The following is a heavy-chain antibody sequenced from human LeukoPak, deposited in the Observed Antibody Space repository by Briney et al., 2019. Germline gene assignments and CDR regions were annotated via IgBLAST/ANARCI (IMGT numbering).Heavy chain of an antibody. V-gene: IGHV3-11*06. D-gene: IGHD3-10*01. Sequence: GGSLRLSCAASGFTVSSNYMSWARQAPGKGLEWVSKISSSSTSTTYADSVKGRFTISRDNAKNSLYLQMNSLRAEDTAVYYCTRDGERGVTQYYLDYWGQGTLVTVSS. CDR1: GFTVSSNY. CDR2: ISSSSTST. CDR3: TRDGERGVTQYYLDY. J-gene: IGHJ4*02.